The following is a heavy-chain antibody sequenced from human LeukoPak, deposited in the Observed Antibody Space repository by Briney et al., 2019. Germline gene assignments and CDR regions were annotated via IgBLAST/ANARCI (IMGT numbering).Heavy chain of an antibody. CDR2: INPNNGGT. CDR3: ARGLLPMSNWFDP. CDR1: GYIFTDFY. Sequence: ASVKVSCKASGYIFTDFYIHWVRRTAGQGLEWIGCINPNNGGTTYARRFQGRVSMTRDTSITTAYMQLTRLRSDDTAVYYCARGLLPMSNWFDPWGLGTVVTVSS. V-gene: IGHV1-2*02. D-gene: IGHD2-15*01. J-gene: IGHJ5*02.